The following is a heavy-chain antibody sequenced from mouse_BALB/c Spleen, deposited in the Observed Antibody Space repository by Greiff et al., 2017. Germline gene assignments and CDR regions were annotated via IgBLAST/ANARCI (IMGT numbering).Heavy chain of an antibody. V-gene: IGHV5-12-2*01. J-gene: IGHJ4*01. CDR1: GFTFSSYT. Sequence: EVMLVESGGGLVQPGGSLKLSCAASGFTFSSYTMSWVRQTPEKRLEWVAYISNGGGSTYYPDTVKGRFTISRDNAKNTLYLQMSSLKSEDTAMYYCARRGITNYYAMDYWGQGTSVTVSS. CDR3: ARRGITNYYAMDY. CDR2: ISNGGGST. D-gene: IGHD2-4*01.